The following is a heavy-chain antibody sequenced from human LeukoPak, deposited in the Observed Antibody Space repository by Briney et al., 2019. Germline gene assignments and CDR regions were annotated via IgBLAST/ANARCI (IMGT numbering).Heavy chain of an antibody. Sequence: GGSLRLSCAASGFSFSSYSMNWVRQAPGKGLEWVSYISSSGSTIYYADSVKGRFTISRDNAKNSLYLQMNSLRAEDTAVYYCARVVVGLDYWGQGTLVTVSS. V-gene: IGHV3-48*04. CDR1: GFSFSSYS. D-gene: IGHD2-21*01. CDR3: ARVVVGLDY. J-gene: IGHJ4*02. CDR2: ISSSGSTI.